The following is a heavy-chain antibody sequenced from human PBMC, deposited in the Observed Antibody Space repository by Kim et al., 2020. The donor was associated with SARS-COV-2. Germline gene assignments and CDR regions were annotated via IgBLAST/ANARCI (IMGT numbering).Heavy chain of an antibody. D-gene: IGHD3-3*01. CDR1: GYTFTSYG. CDR2: ISAYNGNT. CDR3: AREDSITIFGVVEPYYYYGMDV. J-gene: IGHJ6*02. Sequence: ASVKVSCKASGYTFTSYGISWVRQAPGQGLEWMGWISAYNGNTNYAQKLQGRVTMTTDTSTSTAYMELRSLRSDDTAVYYCAREDSITIFGVVEPYYYYGMDVWGQGTTVTVSS. V-gene: IGHV1-18*04.